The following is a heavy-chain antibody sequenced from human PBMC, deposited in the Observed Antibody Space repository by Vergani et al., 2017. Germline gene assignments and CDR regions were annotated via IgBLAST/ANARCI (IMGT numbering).Heavy chain of an antibody. CDR2: ISASGTDT. Sequence: EVQLLESGGGLVQPGGSLRLSCAASGITFNIHSMIWVRQAPGKGLEWVSGISASGTDTYYADPVKGRFTVSKDNPKNTLYLQINSLRAEDTALYYCAKLRDRIVVVPATIFFDAFDIWGQGTMVTVSS. CDR3: AKLRDRIVVVPATIFFDAFDI. J-gene: IGHJ3*02. CDR1: GITFNIHS. V-gene: IGHV3-23*01. D-gene: IGHD2-2*01.